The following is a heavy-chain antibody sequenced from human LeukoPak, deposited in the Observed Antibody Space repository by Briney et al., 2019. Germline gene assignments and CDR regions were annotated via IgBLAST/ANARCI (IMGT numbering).Heavy chain of an antibody. CDR1: GFSFSRYS. CDR3: AKDAQWLVPEGYYYYMDV. J-gene: IGHJ6*03. Sequence: GGSLRLSCAGSGFSFSRYSMNWFRQAPGKGLERVSSISSSTRYIFYADSVKGRFTIPRDNAKNSLYLQMNSLRAEDTAVYYCAKDAQWLVPEGYYYYMDVWGKGTTVTVSS. V-gene: IGHV3-21*01. D-gene: IGHD6-19*01. CDR2: ISSSTRYI.